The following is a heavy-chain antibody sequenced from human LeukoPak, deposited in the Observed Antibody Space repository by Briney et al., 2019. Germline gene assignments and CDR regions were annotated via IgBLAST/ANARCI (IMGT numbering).Heavy chain of an antibody. Sequence: SQTLSLTCTVSGGSISSGSYYWSWIRQPAGKGLEWIGRIYTSGITNYNPSLKSRVTISVDTSKNQFSLKLSSVTAADTAVYYCARGYRDWGQGTMVTVSS. J-gene: IGHJ3*01. D-gene: IGHD3-16*02. CDR1: GGSISSGSYY. V-gene: IGHV4-61*02. CDR2: IYTSGIT. CDR3: ARGYRD.